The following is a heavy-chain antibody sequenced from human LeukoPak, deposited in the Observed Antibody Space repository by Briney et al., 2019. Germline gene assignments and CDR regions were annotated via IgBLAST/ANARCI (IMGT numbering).Heavy chain of an antibody. CDR2: ISSSGNAM. Sequence: PGGSLRLSCAASGFTFSDYYMTWIRQAPGKGLEWVSYISSSGNAMYYADSVKGRFTISRDNAKNSLYLQMNSLRAEDTAVYYCATNLRHGYLYNFDRWGQGTLVTVSS. V-gene: IGHV3-11*04. J-gene: IGHJ4*02. CDR3: ATNLRHGYLYNFDR. D-gene: IGHD5-24*01. CDR1: GFTFSDYY.